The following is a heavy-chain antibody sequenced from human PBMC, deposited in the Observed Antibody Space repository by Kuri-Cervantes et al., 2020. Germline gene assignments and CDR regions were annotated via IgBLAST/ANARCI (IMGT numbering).Heavy chain of an antibody. CDR3: ARDAGEYDSSGYYYRGFAFDI. Sequence: ASVKVSCKASGYTFTSYGISWVRQAPGQGLEWMGWISAYNGNTNYAQKLQGRVTMTTDTSTSTAYMELRSLRSDDTAVYYCARDAGEYDSSGYYYRGFAFDIWGQGTMVTVSS. D-gene: IGHD3-22*01. CDR1: GYTFTSYG. J-gene: IGHJ3*02. V-gene: IGHV1-18*01. CDR2: ISAYNGNT.